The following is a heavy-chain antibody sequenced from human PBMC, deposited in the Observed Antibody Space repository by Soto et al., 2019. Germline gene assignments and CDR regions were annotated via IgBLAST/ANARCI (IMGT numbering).Heavy chain of an antibody. V-gene: IGHV1-3*01. D-gene: IGHD5-12*01. CDR2: INAGNGNT. Sequence: QVQLVQSGAEVKKPGASVKVSCKASGYTFTSYAMHWVRQAPGQRLEWMGWINAGNGNTKYSQKFQGRVTITRDTSASTAYIELSSLRSEDTAVYYCARGGEVATIIANWFDPWGQGTLVTVSS. J-gene: IGHJ5*02. CDR1: GYTFTSYA. CDR3: ARGGEVATIIANWFDP.